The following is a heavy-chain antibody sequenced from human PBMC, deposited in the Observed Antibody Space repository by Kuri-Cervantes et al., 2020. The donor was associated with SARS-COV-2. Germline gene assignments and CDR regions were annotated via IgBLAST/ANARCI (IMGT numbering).Heavy chain of an antibody. J-gene: IGHJ4*02. D-gene: IGHD6-19*01. V-gene: IGHV4-39*03. Sequence: GSLRLSCTVSGGSISSSSYYWGWIRQPPGKGLEWIATIHSGGNTYYNVSLRSRLTMSVDTSKNQFSLRLTSVTAADMAVYYCIAYPHGWVTGGGFWGQGTLVTVSS. CDR1: GGSISSSSYY. CDR3: IAYPHGWVTGGGF. CDR2: IHSGGNT.